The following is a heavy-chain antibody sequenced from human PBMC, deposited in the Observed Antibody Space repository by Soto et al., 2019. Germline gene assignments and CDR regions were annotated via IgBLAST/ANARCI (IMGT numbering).Heavy chain of an antibody. Sequence: SETLSLTCTVSGGSISSYYWSWIRQPPGKGLEWIGYIYYSGSTNYNPPLKSRVTISVDTSKNQFSLKLSSVTAADTAVYYCARLTWQDHGYYFDYWGQGTLVTVSS. V-gene: IGHV4-59*08. CDR2: IYYSGST. CDR1: GGSISSYY. D-gene: IGHD3-16*01. J-gene: IGHJ4*02. CDR3: ARLTWQDHGYYFDY.